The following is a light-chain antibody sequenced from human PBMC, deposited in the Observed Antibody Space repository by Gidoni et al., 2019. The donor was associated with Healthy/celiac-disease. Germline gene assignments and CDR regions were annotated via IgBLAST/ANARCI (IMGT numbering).Light chain of an antibody. Sequence: SYVLTQPPSVSVAQGKTARITCGGNNIGSESVHWYQQKPGQAPVLVVYDDRDRPSGIPERFSGSNSGNTATLTISRVEAGDEADYYCQVWDSSSDHRVFGGGTKLTVL. CDR1: NIGSES. J-gene: IGLJ3*02. CDR2: DDR. V-gene: IGLV3-21*03. CDR3: QVWDSSSDHRV.